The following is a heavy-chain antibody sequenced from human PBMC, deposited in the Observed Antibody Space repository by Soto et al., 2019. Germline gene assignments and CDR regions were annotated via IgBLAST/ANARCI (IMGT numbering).Heavy chain of an antibody. D-gene: IGHD6-19*01. J-gene: IGHJ4*02. CDR3: ASGAVAGFDY. CDR2: IYHSGST. V-gene: IGHV4-31*02. Sequence: QVHLQESGPGLVKPSQTLSLTWTVSDGSISSGGYFWSWIRQHPGKGLEWLGYIYHSGSTYYNPSLKSRASISMDTSKNHFSLKQTSVTAADTAVYYCASGAVAGFDYWGQGTLVTVSS. CDR1: DGSISSGGYF.